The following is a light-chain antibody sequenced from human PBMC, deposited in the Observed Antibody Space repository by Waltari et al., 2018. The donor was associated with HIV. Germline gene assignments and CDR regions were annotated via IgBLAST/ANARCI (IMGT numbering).Light chain of an antibody. Sequence: SFELTQPPSVSVSPGQTARITCPGDALARKYVNWYQQKPGQAPVVVIYKDTERPSGIPERFSGSSSGTTVTLTINGVQAEDEADYYCQSADTGGTRVFGSGTKVTVL. CDR2: KDT. J-gene: IGLJ1*01. V-gene: IGLV3-25*03. CDR3: QSADTGGTRV. CDR1: ALARKY.